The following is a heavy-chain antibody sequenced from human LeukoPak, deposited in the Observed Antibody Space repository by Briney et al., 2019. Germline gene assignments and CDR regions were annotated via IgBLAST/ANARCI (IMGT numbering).Heavy chain of an antibody. CDR3: ARNAEVGSSFDY. D-gene: IGHD3-10*01. CDR2: ISTSSGYK. Sequence: PGGSLRLSCAASGFTFSSSSMNWVRQAPGKGLEWVSSISTSSGYKYYADSVKGRFTISRDNAKNSLYLQMNSLRAEDTAVYYCARNAEVGSSFDYWGQGTPVTVSS. CDR1: GFTFSSSS. J-gene: IGHJ4*02. V-gene: IGHV3-21*01.